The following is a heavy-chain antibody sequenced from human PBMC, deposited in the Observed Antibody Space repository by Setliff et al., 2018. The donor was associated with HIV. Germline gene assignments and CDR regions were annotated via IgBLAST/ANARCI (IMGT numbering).Heavy chain of an antibody. CDR3: SGEFGSPPDLYY. Sequence: SCAASGFTFSSYGMHWVRQAPGKGLEWVAVIWYDGSNKYYADSVKGRFTISRDNSKNTLYLQMNSLRAEDTAVYYCSGEFGSPPDLYYWGQGTLVTVSS. D-gene: IGHD2-21*01. J-gene: IGHJ4*02. V-gene: IGHV3-33*01. CDR1: GFTFSSYG. CDR2: IWYDGSNK.